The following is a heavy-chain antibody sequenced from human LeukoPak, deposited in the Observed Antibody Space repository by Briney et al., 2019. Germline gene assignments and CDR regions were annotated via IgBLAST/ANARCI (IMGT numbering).Heavy chain of an antibody. CDR3: ARDDYDTLTGYYGIGFPDY. CDR1: GYTFTGYY. J-gene: IGHJ4*02. V-gene: IGHV1-2*02. D-gene: IGHD3-9*01. Sequence: ASVKVSCKASGYTFTGYYMHWVRQAPGQGLEWMGWINPNSGGTNYAQKFQGRVTMTRDTSISTAYMELSRLRSDDTAVYYCARDDYDTLTGYYGIGFPDYWGQGTLVTVSS. CDR2: INPNSGGT.